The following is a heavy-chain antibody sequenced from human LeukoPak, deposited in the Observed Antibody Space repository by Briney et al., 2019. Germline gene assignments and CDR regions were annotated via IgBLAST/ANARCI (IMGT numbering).Heavy chain of an antibody. CDR3: ARDVELRYFDWLYVQVYYYYYYMDV. D-gene: IGHD3-9*01. CDR2: IKQDGSEK. Sequence: GGSLRLSCAASGFTFSSYWMSWVRQAPGKGLEWVANIKQDGSEKYYVDSVKGRFTISRDNAKNSLYLQMNSLRAEDTAVYYCARDVELRYFDWLYVQVYYYYYYMDVWGKGTTVTVSS. J-gene: IGHJ6*03. CDR1: GFTFSSYW. V-gene: IGHV3-7*01.